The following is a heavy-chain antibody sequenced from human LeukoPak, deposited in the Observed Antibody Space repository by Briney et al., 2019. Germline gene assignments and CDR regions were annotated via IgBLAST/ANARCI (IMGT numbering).Heavy chain of an antibody. J-gene: IGHJ4*02. CDR1: GYIFTNYY. Sequence: ASVKVSCKASGYIFTNYYMHWVRQAPGQGLEWMGTINPSGGSTTYAQKFQGRVTMTRDTSTSTVYMELSSLRSEDTAVYYCAGDHGSAHYRAPGHWGQGTLVNVFS. D-gene: IGHD6-19*01. CDR2: INPSGGST. CDR3: AGDHGSAHYRAPGH. V-gene: IGHV1-46*01.